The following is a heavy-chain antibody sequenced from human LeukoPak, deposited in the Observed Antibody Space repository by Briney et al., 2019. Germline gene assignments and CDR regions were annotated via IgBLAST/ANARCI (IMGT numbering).Heavy chain of an antibody. V-gene: IGHV3-21*04. D-gene: IGHD3-3*01. CDR3: AKVGLHDFWSGFNWFDP. Sequence: PGGSLRLSCAASGFTFSSYSMNWVRQAPGKGLEWVSSISSSSSYIYYADSVKGRFTISRDNSKNTLYLQMNSLRAEDTAVYYCAKVGLHDFWSGFNWFDPWGQGTLVTVSS. CDR1: GFTFSSYS. J-gene: IGHJ5*02. CDR2: ISSSSSYI.